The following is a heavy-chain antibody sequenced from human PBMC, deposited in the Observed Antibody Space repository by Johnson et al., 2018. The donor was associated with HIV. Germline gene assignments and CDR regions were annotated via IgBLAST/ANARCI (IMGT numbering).Heavy chain of an antibody. D-gene: IGHD3-16*01. CDR1: GFTISSYG. CDR2: IRYDGSNK. CDR3: AKDGGTWSYSFDV. J-gene: IGHJ3*01. V-gene: IGHV3-30*02. Sequence: QVQLVESGGGLVQPGGSLRLSCAASGFTISSYGMHWVRQAPGKGLEWVAFIRYDGSNKYYADSVKGRFTVSRDNSKNTLYLQMNSLRGEDTAMYYCAKDGGTWSYSFDVWGQGTMVSVSS.